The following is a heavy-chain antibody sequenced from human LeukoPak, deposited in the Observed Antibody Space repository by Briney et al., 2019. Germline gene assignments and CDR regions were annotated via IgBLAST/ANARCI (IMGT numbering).Heavy chain of an antibody. V-gene: IGHV4-39*01. Sequence: SETLSLTCTVSGGSISSSSYYWGWIRQPPGKGLEWIGSIYYSGSTYYNPSLKSRVTISVDTSKNQFSLKLSSVTAADTAVYYCARQTGYYDSSGYHKPSNFDYWGQGTLVTVSS. CDR2: IYYSGST. D-gene: IGHD3-22*01. CDR3: ARQTGYYDSSGYHKPSNFDY. J-gene: IGHJ4*02. CDR1: GGSISSSSYY.